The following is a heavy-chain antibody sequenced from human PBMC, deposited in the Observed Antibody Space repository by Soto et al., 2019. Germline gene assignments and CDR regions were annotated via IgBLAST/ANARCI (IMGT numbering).Heavy chain of an antibody. V-gene: IGHV1-69*04. CDR1: GGTFSTYT. CDR2: IIPIIGII. D-gene: IGHD4-4*01. J-gene: IGHJ5*02. CDR3: AGDPDSHYNDSHASSYP. Sequence: SVKXSCKASGGTFSTYTITWVRQAPGQGLEWMGRIIPIIGIINYAQKFQGRVTISADKFTGTAYMELTGLRSDDTAVYYCAGDPDSHYNDSHASSYPWGQGTLVTVSS.